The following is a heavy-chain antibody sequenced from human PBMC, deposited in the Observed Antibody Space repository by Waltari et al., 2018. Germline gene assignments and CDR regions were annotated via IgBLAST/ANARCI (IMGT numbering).Heavy chain of an antibody. J-gene: IGHJ5*02. Sequence: QVQLQESGPGLVKPSETLSLTCAVSGYSISSGYYWGWIRQPPGKGLEWIGSIYHSGSTYYNPSLKSRVTISVDTSKTQFSLKLSSVTAADTAVYYCARQTTVTHQPWFDPWGQGTLVTVSS. V-gene: IGHV4-38-2*01. D-gene: IGHD4-17*01. CDR1: GYSISSGYY. CDR2: IYHSGST. CDR3: ARQTTVTHQPWFDP.